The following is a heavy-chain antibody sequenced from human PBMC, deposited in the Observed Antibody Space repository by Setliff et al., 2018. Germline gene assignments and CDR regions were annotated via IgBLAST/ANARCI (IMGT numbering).Heavy chain of an antibody. V-gene: IGHV1-18*01. D-gene: IGHD6-19*01. CDR2: ISIDDDKT. J-gene: IGHJ4*02. Sequence: ASVKVSCKASGYTFISYDISWVRQAPGQGLEWMGWISIDDDKTKYAQKFQGRVTMTADTSTSTAYMELRSLRSDDTAVYYCARVTIAVAGYFDFWGQGTQVTVSS. CDR1: GYTFISYD. CDR3: ARVTIAVAGYFDF.